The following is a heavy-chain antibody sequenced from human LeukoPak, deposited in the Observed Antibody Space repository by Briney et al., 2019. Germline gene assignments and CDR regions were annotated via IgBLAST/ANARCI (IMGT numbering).Heavy chain of an antibody. D-gene: IGHD6-13*01. J-gene: IGHJ4*02. V-gene: IGHV3-23*01. CDR1: GFTFSSYA. Sequence: PGGSLRLSCAASGFTFSSYAISSVRRAPGKWLEWVSAISGSGGNTYYADSVKGRFTISRDNSKNTLYLQMNSLRAEDTAVYYCAKDRKQQLTFDYWGQGTLVTVSS. CDR3: AKDRKQQLTFDY. CDR2: ISGSGGNT.